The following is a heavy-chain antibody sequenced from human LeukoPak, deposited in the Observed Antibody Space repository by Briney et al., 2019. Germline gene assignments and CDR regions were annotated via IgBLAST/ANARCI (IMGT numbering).Heavy chain of an antibody. J-gene: IGHJ4*02. D-gene: IGHD3-22*01. CDR2: IYYSGST. Sequence: SETLSLTCTVSGGSIGSYYWSWIRQPPGKGLEWIGYIYYSGSTNYNPSLKSRVTISVDTSKNQFSLKLSSVTAADTAVYYCVTVGYDSSGYYDYFDYWGQGTLVTVSS. CDR1: GGSIGSYY. V-gene: IGHV4-59*01. CDR3: VTVGYDSSGYYDYFDY.